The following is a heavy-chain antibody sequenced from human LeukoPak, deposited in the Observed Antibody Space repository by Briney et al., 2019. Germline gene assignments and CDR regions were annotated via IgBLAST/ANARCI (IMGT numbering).Heavy chain of an antibody. Sequence: SETLSLTCTVSGGSISSGGYYWSWIRQHPGKGLEWIGYIYYSGSTYYNPSLKSRVTISVDTSKNQFSLKLSSVTAADTAVYYRAREGVVPRFWFDPWGQGTLVTVSS. V-gene: IGHV4-31*03. J-gene: IGHJ5*02. CDR3: AREGVVPRFWFDP. CDR1: GGSISSGGYY. CDR2: IYYSGST. D-gene: IGHD3-3*01.